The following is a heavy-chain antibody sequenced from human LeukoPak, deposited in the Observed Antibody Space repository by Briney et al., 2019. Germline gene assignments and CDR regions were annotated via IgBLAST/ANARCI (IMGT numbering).Heavy chain of an antibody. CDR3: ARHVQGSTYYFDS. Sequence: PSETLSLTCTVSGGSINNYYWSWIRQTPGKGLEWIGYIYYSGSTNYNPSLKSRVTISVDTSKNQFSLKLSSVTAADTAVYYCARHVQGSTYYFDSWGQGTLVTVSS. V-gene: IGHV4-59*08. CDR1: GGSINNYY. J-gene: IGHJ4*02. CDR2: IYYSGST.